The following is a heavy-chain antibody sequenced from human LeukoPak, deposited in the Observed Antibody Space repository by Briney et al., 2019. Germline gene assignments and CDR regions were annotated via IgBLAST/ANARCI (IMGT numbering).Heavy chain of an antibody. Sequence: PSETLSLTCTVSGGSISSYYWSWIRQPPGKGLEWIGYIYTSGSTNYNPSLKSRVTISVDTSKNQFSLKLSSVTAADTAVYYCASSSPPYYDSSYAFDIWGQRTMVTVSS. J-gene: IGHJ3*02. V-gene: IGHV4-4*09. CDR1: GGSISSYY. D-gene: IGHD3-22*01. CDR3: ASSSPPYYDSSYAFDI. CDR2: IYTSGST.